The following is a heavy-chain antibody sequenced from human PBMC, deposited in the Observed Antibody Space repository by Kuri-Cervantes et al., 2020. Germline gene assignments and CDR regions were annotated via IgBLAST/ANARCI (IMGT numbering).Heavy chain of an antibody. V-gene: IGHV1-18*04. CDR3: AISEGHAGSGFPLLSY. J-gene: IGHJ4*02. CDR2: ISAYNGNT. Sequence: ASVKVSCKASGYTFTGYYMHWVRQAPGQGLEWMGWISAYNGNTNYAQKLQGRVTMTTDTSTSTAYMELRSLRSDDTAVYYCAISEGHAGSGFPLLSYWGQGTLVTVSS. CDR1: GYTFTGYY. D-gene: IGHD6-19*01.